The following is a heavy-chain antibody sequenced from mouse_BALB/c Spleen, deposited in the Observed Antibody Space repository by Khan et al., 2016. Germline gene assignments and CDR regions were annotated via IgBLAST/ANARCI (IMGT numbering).Heavy chain of an antibody. CDR1: GFDFSRYW. CDR3: ARGVDYFFMER. CDR2: INPDSSKI. V-gene: IGHV4-1*02. D-gene: IGHD2-4*01. J-gene: IGHJ4*01. Sequence: VQLKESGGGLVQPGGSLKLSCAASGFDFSRYWMSWVRQAPGKGLEWIGEINPDSSKINYTPSLQDKFIISRDNAKNTLYLQMSKVRSDDTSLYDCARGVDYFFMERWGQGTSVTVSS.